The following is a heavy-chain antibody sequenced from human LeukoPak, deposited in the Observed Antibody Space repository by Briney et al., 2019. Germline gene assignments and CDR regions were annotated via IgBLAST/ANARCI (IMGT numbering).Heavy chain of an antibody. J-gene: IGHJ6*03. CDR2: IYYSGST. V-gene: IGHV4-31*03. D-gene: IGHD4-17*01. CDR1: GGSISSGGYY. Sequence: PSETLSLTCTVSGGSISSGGYYWSWIRQHPGKGLEWIGYIYYSGSTYYNPSLNSRVTISVDTSENQFSLKLSSVTAADTAVYYCARVDGDYGDYYYYMDVWGKGTTVTVS. CDR3: ARVDGDYGDYYYYMDV.